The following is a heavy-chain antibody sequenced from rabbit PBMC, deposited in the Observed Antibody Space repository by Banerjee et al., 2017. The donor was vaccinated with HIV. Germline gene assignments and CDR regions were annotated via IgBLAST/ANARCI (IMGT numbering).Heavy chain of an antibody. CDR3: ARDLSSSGYALYYFNL. CDR2: IYPGTTGST. D-gene: IGHD1-1*01. J-gene: IGHJ4*01. Sequence: QSLEESGGDLVKPEGSLTLTCTASGFSFSGTYYMCWVRQAPGKGLEWIACIYPGTTGSTYYASWAKGRFTISKTSSTTVTLQMTSLTAADTATYFCARDLSSSGYALYYFNLWGPGTLVTVS. V-gene: IGHV1S40*01. CDR1: GFSFSGTYY.